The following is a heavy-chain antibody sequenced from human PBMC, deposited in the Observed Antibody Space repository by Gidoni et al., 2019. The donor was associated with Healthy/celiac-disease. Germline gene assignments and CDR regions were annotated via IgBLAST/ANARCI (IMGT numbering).Heavy chain of an antibody. J-gene: IGHJ6*02. CDR1: GFTFSSYS. CDR2: ISSSSSTI. V-gene: IGHV3-48*02. Sequence: EVQLVESGGGLVQPGGSLRLSGAASGFTFSSYSMTWVRQAPGKGLEWVSYISSSSSTIYYADSVKGRFTISRDNAKNSLYLQMNSLRDEDTAVYYCAREEEYCSSTSCYILALVYGMDVWGQGTTVTVSS. CDR3: AREEEYCSSTSCYILALVYGMDV. D-gene: IGHD2-2*02.